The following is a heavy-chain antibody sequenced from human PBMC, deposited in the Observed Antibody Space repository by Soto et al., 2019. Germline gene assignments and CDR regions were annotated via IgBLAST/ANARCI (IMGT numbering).Heavy chain of an antibody. J-gene: IGHJ3*02. CDR2: ISSSGSTI. V-gene: IGHV3-48*03. CDR3: ARASLRARAFDI. Sequence: WGSLRLSCAASGFTFSSYEMNWFRQAPGKGLEWVSYISSSGSTIYYADSVKGRFTISRDNAKNSLYLQMNSLRAEDTAVYYCARASLRARAFDIWGQGTMVTVSS. CDR1: GFTFSSYE.